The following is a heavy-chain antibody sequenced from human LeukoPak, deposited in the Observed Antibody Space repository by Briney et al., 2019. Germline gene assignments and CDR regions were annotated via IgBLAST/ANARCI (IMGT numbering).Heavy chain of an antibody. D-gene: IGHD2-2*01. CDR2: ISGSGGST. J-gene: IGHJ5*02. Sequence: GGSLRLSCAASGFTFSSYAMSWVRQAPGKGLEWVSAISGSGGSTYYADSVKGRFTISRDNSKNTLYLQMNSLRAEDTAVYYCAKVGDCTSCCSSWFDPWGQGTLVTVSS. CDR3: AKVGDCTSCCSSWFDP. V-gene: IGHV3-23*01. CDR1: GFTFSSYA.